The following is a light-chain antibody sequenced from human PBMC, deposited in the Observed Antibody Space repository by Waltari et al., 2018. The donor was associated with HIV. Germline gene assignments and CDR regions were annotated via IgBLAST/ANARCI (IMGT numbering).Light chain of an antibody. J-gene: IGKJ4*01. CDR1: HSVLYSSNSENY. CDR3: QQYYATPLS. V-gene: IGKV4-1*01. Sequence: DIVMTQSPDSLAVSLGERATINCKSSHSVLYSSNSENYLAWYQQKPGHPPHLLISWASAREPGVPDRFSGSVSETDFSLTISSLQAEDVAVDYCQQYYATPLSFCGGTKVEIK. CDR2: WAS.